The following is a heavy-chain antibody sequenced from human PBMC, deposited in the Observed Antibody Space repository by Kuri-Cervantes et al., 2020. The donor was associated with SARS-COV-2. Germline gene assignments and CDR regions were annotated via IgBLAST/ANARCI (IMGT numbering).Heavy chain of an antibody. CDR1: GFTFSSYG. CDR2: IRYDGSNK. CDR3: AGARRSGYPYHYYYGMDV. D-gene: IGHD3-3*01. J-gene: IGHJ6*02. Sequence: GESLKISCAASGFTFSSYGMHWVRQAPGKGLEWVAFIRYDGSNKYYAESVKGRFTISRDNSKNTLYLQMNSLRAEDTAVYYCAGARRSGYPYHYYYGMDVWGQGTTVTVSS. V-gene: IGHV3-30*02.